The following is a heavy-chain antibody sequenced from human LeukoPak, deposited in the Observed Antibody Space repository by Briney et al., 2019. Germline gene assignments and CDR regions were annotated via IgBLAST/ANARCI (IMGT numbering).Heavy chain of an antibody. Sequence: GGSLRLSCAASGFTFSSYGMHWVRQAPGKGLEWVAVIWSDGSSKHYGDSVKGRFTISRDNSKNTLYLQMNSLRAEDTAVYHCARGQSPSYSDMDVWGQGTTVTVSS. D-gene: IGHD6-19*01. V-gene: IGHV3-33*01. J-gene: IGHJ6*02. CDR3: ARGQSPSYSDMDV. CDR2: IWSDGSSK. CDR1: GFTFSSYG.